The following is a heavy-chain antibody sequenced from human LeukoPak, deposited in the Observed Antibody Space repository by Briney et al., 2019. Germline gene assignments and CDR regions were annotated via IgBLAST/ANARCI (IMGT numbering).Heavy chain of an antibody. CDR2: IYYSGIT. V-gene: IGHV4-59*01. Sequence: SETLSLTCTVSGGSISSYYWSWIRQPPGKGLEWIGYIYYSGITNYNPSLKSRVTISVDTSKNQFSLKLSSLTAADTAVYYCARDKYCSSTSCSPLFGYWGQGTLVTVSS. CDR3: ARDKYCSSTSCSPLFGY. D-gene: IGHD2-2*01. J-gene: IGHJ4*02. CDR1: GGSISSYY.